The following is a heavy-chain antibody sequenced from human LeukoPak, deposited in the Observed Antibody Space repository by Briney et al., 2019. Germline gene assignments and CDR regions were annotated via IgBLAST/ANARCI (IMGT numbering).Heavy chain of an antibody. CDR1: GDSISSSSYY. J-gene: IGHJ4*02. CDR2: IYHTGTS. CDR3: ARRGEYTAIFDY. V-gene: IGHV4-39*01. D-gene: IGHD1-1*01. Sequence: PSETLSLTCTVSGDSISSSSYYWGWIRQPPGKGLEWIGSIYHTGTSYYNPSLESRVTISVHTSKNQFSLELRSVTAADTAVYYCARRGEYTAIFDYWGQGTLVTVSS.